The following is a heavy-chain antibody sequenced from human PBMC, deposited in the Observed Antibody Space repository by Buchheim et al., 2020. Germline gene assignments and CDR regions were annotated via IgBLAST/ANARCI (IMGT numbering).Heavy chain of an antibody. CDR1: GGTFSSYA. V-gene: IGHV1-69*04. CDR3: ARGNCSSTSCYPGGFDY. D-gene: IGHD2-2*01. Sequence: QVQLVQSGAEVKKPGSSVKVSCKASGGTFSSYAISWVRQAPGQGLEWMGRIIPILGIANYAQKFQGRVPITADQSTSTAYMELSSLRSEDTAVYYCARGNCSSTSCYPGGFDYWGQGTL. CDR2: IIPILGIA. J-gene: IGHJ4*02.